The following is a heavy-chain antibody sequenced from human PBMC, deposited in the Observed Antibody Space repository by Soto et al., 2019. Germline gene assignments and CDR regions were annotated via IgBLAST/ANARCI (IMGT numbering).Heavy chain of an antibody. CDR3: ARDPDSSGYYYLDY. CDR2: ISSYGGST. CDR1: GFTFSSYA. Sequence: EVQLVESGGGLVQPGGSLRLSCAASGFTFSSYAMHWVRQAPGKGLEYVSAISSYGGSTYYANSVKGRFTISRDNSKNTLYLQMGSLRAEDIAVYYCARDPDSSGYYYLDYWGQGTLVTVSS. J-gene: IGHJ4*02. D-gene: IGHD3-22*01. V-gene: IGHV3-64*01.